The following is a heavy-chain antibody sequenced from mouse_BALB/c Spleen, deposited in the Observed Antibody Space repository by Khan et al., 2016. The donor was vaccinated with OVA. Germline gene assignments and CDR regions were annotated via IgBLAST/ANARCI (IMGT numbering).Heavy chain of an antibody. J-gene: IGHJ3*01. D-gene: IGHD1-2*01. CDR1: GFSLTGFG. V-gene: IGHV2-6-7*01. CDR3: ARELRLGGFAY. Sequence: VQLVESGPGLVAPSQSLSITCTVSGFSLTGFGINWVRQPPGKGLEWLGMIWGDGSTDYNSALKSRLSISKDNSKSQVFLKMNSLQTDDTARYXCARELRLGGFAYWGQGTLVTVSA. CDR2: IWGDGST.